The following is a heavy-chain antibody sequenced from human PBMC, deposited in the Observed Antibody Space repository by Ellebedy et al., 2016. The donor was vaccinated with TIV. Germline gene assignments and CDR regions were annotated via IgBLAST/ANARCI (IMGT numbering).Heavy chain of an antibody. D-gene: IGHD6-13*01. V-gene: IGHV3-74*03. J-gene: IGHJ6*02. CDR2: INSDESST. CDR3: AKETEQQLVLPYYGLDV. CDR1: GFTITGYW. Sequence: GGSLRLXXAASGFTITGYWMYWARQAPGQGLVWVSRINSDESSTTYADSVKGRFTISRDNSKNTLYLQMNSLRAEDTAVYYCAKETEQQLVLPYYGLDVWGQGTTVTVSS.